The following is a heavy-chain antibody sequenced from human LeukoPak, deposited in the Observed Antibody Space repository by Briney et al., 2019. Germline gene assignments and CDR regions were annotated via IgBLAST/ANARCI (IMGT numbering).Heavy chain of an antibody. D-gene: IGHD5-24*01. V-gene: IGHV3-30*18. CDR2: ISYDGSNK. CDR1: GFTFSSYG. J-gene: IGHJ4*02. CDR3: AKSWDGYMYYFDY. Sequence: GGSLRLSCAASGFTFSSYGMHWVRQAPGKGLEWVAVISYDGSNKYYADSVKGRFTISRDNSKNTLYLQMNSLRAEDTAVYYCAKSWDGYMYYFDYWGQGTLVTVSS.